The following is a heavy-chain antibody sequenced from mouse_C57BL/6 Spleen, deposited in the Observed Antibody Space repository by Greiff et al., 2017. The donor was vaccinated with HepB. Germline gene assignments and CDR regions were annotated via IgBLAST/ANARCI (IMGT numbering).Heavy chain of an antibody. CDR2: IDPSDSYT. CDR3: ARGTGTYYFDY. Sequence: QVQLQQPGAELVRPGPSVKLSCKASGYTFTSYWMHWVKQRPGQGLEWIGVIDPSDSYTNYNQKFKGKATLTVDTSSSTAYMQLSSLTSEDSAVYYCARGTGTYYFDYWGQGTTLTVSS. CDR1: GYTFTSYW. V-gene: IGHV1-59*01. J-gene: IGHJ2*01. D-gene: IGHD4-1*01.